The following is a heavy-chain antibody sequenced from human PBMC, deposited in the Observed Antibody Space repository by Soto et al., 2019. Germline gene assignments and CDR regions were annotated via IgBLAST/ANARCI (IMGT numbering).Heavy chain of an antibody. D-gene: IGHD4-4*01. CDR3: ARQNHYSVFFDY. J-gene: IGHJ4*02. CDR2: INHSGRT. Sequence: PSETLSLTCAVYGGSFSDHYWSWIRQPPGKGLEWVGEINHSGRTKYNPSLKSRVIISVDTSKNQFSLKLSSVTAADTAVYYCARQNHYSVFFDYWGQGTPVTVSS. CDR1: GGSFSDHY. V-gene: IGHV4-34*01.